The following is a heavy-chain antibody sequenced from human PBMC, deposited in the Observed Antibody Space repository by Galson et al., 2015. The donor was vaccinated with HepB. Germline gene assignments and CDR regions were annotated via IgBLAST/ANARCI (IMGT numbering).Heavy chain of an antibody. Sequence: QVQLQESGPGLVKPSQTLSLTCTVSGGSISSGDYYWSWIRQPPGKGLEWIGYIYYSGSTYYNPSLKSRVTISVDTSKNQFSLKLSSVTAADTAVYYCARDGGYCSSTSCRSFDYWGQGTLVTVSS. CDR1: GGSISSGDYY. D-gene: IGHD2-2*01. CDR3: ARDGGYCSSTSCRSFDY. V-gene: IGHV4-30-4*01. J-gene: IGHJ4*02. CDR2: IYYSGST.